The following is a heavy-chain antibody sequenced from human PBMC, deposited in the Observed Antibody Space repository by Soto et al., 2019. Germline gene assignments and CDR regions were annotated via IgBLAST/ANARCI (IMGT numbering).Heavy chain of an antibody. J-gene: IGHJ4*02. Sequence: QVQLQESGPGLVKPSETLSLTCTVSGGSISSYYWSWIRQPPGKGLEWIGYIYYSGSTNYNPSLTRRVTISVDTSKNQFSLKLSSVTAADTAVYYCARVPYYYDSSGYYPQWYFDYWGQGTLVTVSS. V-gene: IGHV4-59*01. D-gene: IGHD3-22*01. CDR3: ARVPYYYDSSGYYPQWYFDY. CDR1: GGSISSYY. CDR2: IYYSGST.